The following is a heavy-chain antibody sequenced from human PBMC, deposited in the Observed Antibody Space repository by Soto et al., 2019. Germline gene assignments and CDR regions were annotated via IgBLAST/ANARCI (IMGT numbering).Heavy chain of an antibody. J-gene: IGHJ4*02. CDR2: ISYDGSNK. CDR3: AKKPNIVVVPTATD. Sequence: GGSLRLSCAASGFTFSSYGVHWVRQAPGKGLEWVAVISYDGSNKYYADSVKGRFTISRDNSKNTLYLQMNSLRAEDTAVYYCAKKPNIVVVPTATDWGQGTLVTVSS. V-gene: IGHV3-30*18. CDR1: GFTFSSYG. D-gene: IGHD2-2*01.